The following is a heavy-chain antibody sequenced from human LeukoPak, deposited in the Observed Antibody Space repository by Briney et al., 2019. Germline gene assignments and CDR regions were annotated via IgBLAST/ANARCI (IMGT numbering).Heavy chain of an antibody. V-gene: IGHV3-23*01. CDR2: VSDSGTRT. D-gene: IGHD2-21*01. CDR3: ARPGCGGNCYYRMDV. Sequence: GWSLRLSCAASGFTFSSYAMSWVRQAPGKGLEWVSAVSDSGTRTFYADSVKGRFAISRDNSRNTLFLQMNSLRADDTAVYYCARPGCGGNCYYRMDVWGKGTTVTVSS. CDR1: GFTFSSYA. J-gene: IGHJ6*04.